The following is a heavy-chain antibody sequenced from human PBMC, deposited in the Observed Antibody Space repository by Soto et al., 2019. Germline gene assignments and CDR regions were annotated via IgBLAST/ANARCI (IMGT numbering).Heavy chain of an antibody. J-gene: IGHJ6*02. D-gene: IGHD2-15*01. Sequence: GESLKISCKGSGYSFTSYWIGWVRQMPGKGLEWMGIIYPGDSDTRYSPSFKGQVTISADKSISTAYLQWSSLKASDTAMYYCARLPPRVASGMDVWGQGTTVTVSS. CDR3: ARLPPRVASGMDV. CDR1: GYSFTSYW. V-gene: IGHV5-51*01. CDR2: IYPGDSDT.